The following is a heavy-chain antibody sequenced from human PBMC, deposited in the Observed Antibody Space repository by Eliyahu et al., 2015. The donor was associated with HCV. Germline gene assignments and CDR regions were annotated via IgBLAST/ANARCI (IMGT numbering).Heavy chain of an antibody. D-gene: IGHD4-17*01. J-gene: IGHJ3*02. CDR1: GGSXXSXY. V-gene: IGHV4-59*08. Sequence: QVQLQESGPGLVKPSETLSLTCTXXGGSXXSXYWSWIRQPPGKGLEWIGYIYYSGSTNYNPSLKSRVTISVXTSKNQFSLKLSSVTAADTAVYYCARHFNVIHGDYEGAFDIWGQGTMVTVSS. CDR3: ARHFNVIHGDYEGAFDI. CDR2: IYYSGST.